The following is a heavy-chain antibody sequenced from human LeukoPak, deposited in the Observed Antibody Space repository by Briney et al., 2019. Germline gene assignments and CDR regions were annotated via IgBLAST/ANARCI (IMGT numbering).Heavy chain of an antibody. CDR3: AREYVVVTAIRPYYYGMDV. CDR2: IWYDGSNK. D-gene: IGHD2-21*02. CDR1: GFTFSSYG. V-gene: IGHV3-33*01. J-gene: IGHJ6*02. Sequence: GGSLRLSCAASGFTFSSYGMHWVRQAPGKGLEWVAVIWYDGSNKYYADSVKGRFTISRDNSKNTLYLQMNSLRAEDTAVYYCAREYVVVTAIRPYYYGMDVWGQGTTVTVSS.